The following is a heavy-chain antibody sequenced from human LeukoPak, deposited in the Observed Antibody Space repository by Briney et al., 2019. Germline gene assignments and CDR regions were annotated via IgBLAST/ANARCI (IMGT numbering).Heavy chain of an antibody. CDR1: GFTFGDHA. CDR3: ARGSKQWLVISEAGY. D-gene: IGHD6-19*01. CDR2: ISYDGSNK. Sequence: GRSLRLSCTTSGFTFGDHAMSWVRQAPGKGLEWVAVISYDGSNKYYADSVKGRFTISRDNSKNTLYLQMNSLRAEDTAVYYCARGSKQWLVISEAGYWGQGTLVTVSS. V-gene: IGHV3-30-3*01. J-gene: IGHJ4*02.